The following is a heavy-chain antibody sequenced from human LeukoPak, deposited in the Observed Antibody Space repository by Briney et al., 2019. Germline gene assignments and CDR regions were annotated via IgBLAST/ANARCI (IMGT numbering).Heavy chain of an antibody. CDR2: ISDGGWT. D-gene: IGHD4-17*01. V-gene: IGHV3-23*01. CDR3: AKECDYGNTSHMPCY. J-gene: IGHJ4*02. Sequence: GGSLRLSCAASALPPSNYAMSWVREAPGKGLEWVSSISDGGWTAYTDSVKGRFFISRETATNTLYLQMNSLRVEDTAVYYCAKECDYGNTSHMPCYSGQGTLVTVSS. CDR1: ALPPSNYA.